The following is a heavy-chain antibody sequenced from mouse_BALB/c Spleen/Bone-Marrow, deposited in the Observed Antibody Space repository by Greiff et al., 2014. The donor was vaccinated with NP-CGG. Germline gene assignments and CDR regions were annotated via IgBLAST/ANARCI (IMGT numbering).Heavy chain of an antibody. Sequence: QGPLKESGPELVKPGASVKMSCKASGYTFTDYVLSWGKQRTGQGLEWIGEIYPGSGSTYYNEKFKGKATLTADKSSNTAYMQLSSLTSEDSAVYFCARCGGLRDFDYWGQGTTLTVSS. V-gene: IGHV1-77*01. CDR1: GYTFTDYV. CDR3: ARCGGLRDFDY. J-gene: IGHJ2*01. CDR2: IYPGSGST. D-gene: IGHD2-4*01.